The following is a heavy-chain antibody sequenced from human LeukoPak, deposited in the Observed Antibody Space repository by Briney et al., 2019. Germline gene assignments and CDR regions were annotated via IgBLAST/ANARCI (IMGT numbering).Heavy chain of an antibody. D-gene: IGHD3-22*01. V-gene: IGHV1-2*02. CDR1: GYTFTGYY. CDR3: ARAGGYDSSGYYYWAFGY. J-gene: IGHJ4*02. CDR2: INPNSGGT. Sequence: ASVKVSCKASGYTFTGYYMHWVRQAPGQGLEWMGWINPNSGGTNYAQKFQGRVTMTRDTSISTAYMELSRLRSDDTAVYYCARAGGYDSSGYYYWAFGYWGQGTLVTVS.